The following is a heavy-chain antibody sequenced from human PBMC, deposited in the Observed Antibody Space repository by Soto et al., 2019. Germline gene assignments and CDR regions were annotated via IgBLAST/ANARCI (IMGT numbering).Heavy chain of an antibody. J-gene: IGHJ6*02. CDR3: ARERTGTTSMDV. V-gene: IGHV1-8*01. CDR2: MNPNSGNT. Sequence: QVQLVQSGAEVKKPGASVKVSCKASGYTFTSYDINWVRQATGQGLEWMGWMNPNSGNTGYAQKFQGRVTMTRNTSISTVYMELSSLRSEDTAVSYCARERTGTTSMDVWGQGTTVTVSS. CDR1: GYTFTSYD. D-gene: IGHD1-1*01.